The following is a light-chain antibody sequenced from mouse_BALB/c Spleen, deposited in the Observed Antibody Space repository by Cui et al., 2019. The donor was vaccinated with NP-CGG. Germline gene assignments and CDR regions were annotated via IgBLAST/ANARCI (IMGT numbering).Light chain of an antibody. Sequence: QAVLTHSSALTTPPAETVTLTCRSSTGAVTTNNYANWVQEKPNHLFTGLIGGTNNRAPGVPARFSGSLIGDKAALTITGAQTEDEAIYFCALWYSNHWVFGGGTKLTVL. V-gene: IGLV1*01. CDR1: TGAVTTNNY. J-gene: IGLJ1*01. CDR3: ALWYSNHWV. CDR2: GTN.